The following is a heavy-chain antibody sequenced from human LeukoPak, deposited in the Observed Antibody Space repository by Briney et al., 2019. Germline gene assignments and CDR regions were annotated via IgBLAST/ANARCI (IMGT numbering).Heavy chain of an antibody. CDR3: ARDIRVDYGHYCYGMDV. Sequence: SVKVSCKASGGTFSSYTISWVRQAPGQGLDWMGWIIPMVGVANYAQKFQGRVTIIADKSTSTAYMELSSLRSEDTAVYYCARDIRVDYGHYCYGMDVWGQGTTVTVSS. V-gene: IGHV1-69*04. D-gene: IGHD4-17*01. CDR1: GGTFSSYT. CDR2: IIPMVGVA. J-gene: IGHJ6*02.